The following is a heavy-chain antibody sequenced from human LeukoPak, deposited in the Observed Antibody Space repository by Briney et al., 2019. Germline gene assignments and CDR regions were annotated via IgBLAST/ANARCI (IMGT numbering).Heavy chain of an antibody. Sequence: PSETLSLTCTVSGGSTSSHFWSWIRQPPGKGLEWIGNIYTGGTTNYNPSLKSGVTISIDTSKNQLSLHLASVTAADTAMYYCTKATKWLAFDDWGRGTLVTVSS. D-gene: IGHD6-19*01. CDR3: TKATKWLAFDD. V-gene: IGHV4-59*11. J-gene: IGHJ4*02. CDR1: GGSTSSHF. CDR2: IYTGGTT.